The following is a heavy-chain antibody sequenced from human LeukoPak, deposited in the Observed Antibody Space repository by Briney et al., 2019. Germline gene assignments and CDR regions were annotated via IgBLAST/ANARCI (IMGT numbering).Heavy chain of an antibody. CDR1: GFTFNSYW. CDR2: MSGDGRST. D-gene: IGHD3-10*01. V-gene: IGHV3-74*01. Sequence: GGSLRLSCAASGFTFNSYWMHWVRHAPGKGLVWVSRMSGDGRSTSYADSVKGRFTISRDNAKNTLYLQMESLRGEDTAVYYCASGYYGSGSYLTPWGQGTLVTVSS. J-gene: IGHJ5*02. CDR3: ASGYYGSGSYLTP.